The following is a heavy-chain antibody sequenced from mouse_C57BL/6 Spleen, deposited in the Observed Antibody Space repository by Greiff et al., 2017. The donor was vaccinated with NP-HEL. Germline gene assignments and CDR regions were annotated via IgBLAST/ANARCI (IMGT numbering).Heavy chain of an antibody. Sequence: VQLQQSGPELVKPGASVKISCKASGYTFTDYYMNWVKQSHGKSLEWIGDINPNNGGTSYNQKFKGKATLTVDKSSSTAYMELRSLTSEDSAVYYCARSGITPFYYAMDYWGQGTSVTVSS. CDR3: ARSGITPFYYAMDY. J-gene: IGHJ4*01. CDR2: INPNNGGT. CDR1: GYTFTDYY. V-gene: IGHV1-26*01. D-gene: IGHD2-4*01.